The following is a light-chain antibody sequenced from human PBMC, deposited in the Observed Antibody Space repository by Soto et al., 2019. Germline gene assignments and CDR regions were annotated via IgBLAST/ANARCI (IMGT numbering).Light chain of an antibody. V-gene: IGKV3-20*01. CDR2: GAS. CDR3: QQYGGSPPVT. CDR1: QSVRSRY. Sequence: EIVLTQSPGTLSLSPGERATLSCRASQSVRSRYLAWYQQKPGQAPRPLIYGASSRATGIPDRFSGSGSGTDLTFAITRLEPEDFAVYYCQQYGGSPPVTFGQGTKLEIK. J-gene: IGKJ2*01.